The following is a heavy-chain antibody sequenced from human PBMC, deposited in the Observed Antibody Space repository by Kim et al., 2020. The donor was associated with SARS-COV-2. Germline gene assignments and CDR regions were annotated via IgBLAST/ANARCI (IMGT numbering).Heavy chain of an antibody. V-gene: IGHV3-30*07. Sequence: VKGRFTISRDNSKNTLYLQMNSLRAEDTAVYYCARDSSWQNEYYYYGMDVWGQGTTVTVSS. D-gene: IGHD2-2*01. J-gene: IGHJ6*02. CDR3: ARDSSWQNEYYYYGMDV.